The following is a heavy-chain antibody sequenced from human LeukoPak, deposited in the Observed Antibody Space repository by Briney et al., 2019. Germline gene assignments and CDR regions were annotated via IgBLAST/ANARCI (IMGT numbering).Heavy chain of an antibody. V-gene: IGHV4-39*01. CDR1: GGSISSSSHY. CDR2: IYYSGST. Sequence: SETLSLTCTVSGGSISSSSHYWGWIRQPPGKGLAWMGNIYYSGSTYYNPSLESRVTISVDTSKNQFSLQLSSVTAADTAVYYCARRGRRATYYYYGMDVWGQGTTVTVSS. J-gene: IGHJ6*02. D-gene: IGHD3-16*01. CDR3: ARRGRRATYYYYGMDV.